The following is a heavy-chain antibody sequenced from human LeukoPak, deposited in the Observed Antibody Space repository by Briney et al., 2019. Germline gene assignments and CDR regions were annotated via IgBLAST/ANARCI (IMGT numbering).Heavy chain of an antibody. V-gene: IGHV1-2*02. CDR3: ARDQLELSFDY. D-gene: IGHD1-1*01. Sequence: GASVKVSCKASGYTFAGYYMHWVRQAPGQGLEWMGWINPNSGGTNYAQKFQGRVTMTRDTSISTAYMELSGLRSDDTAVYYCARDQLELSFDYWGQGTLVTVSS. J-gene: IGHJ4*02. CDR2: INPNSGGT. CDR1: GYTFAGYY.